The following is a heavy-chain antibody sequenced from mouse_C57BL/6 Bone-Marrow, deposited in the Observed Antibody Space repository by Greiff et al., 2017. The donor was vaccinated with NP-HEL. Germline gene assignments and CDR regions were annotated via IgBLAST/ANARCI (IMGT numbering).Heavy chain of an antibody. J-gene: IGHJ4*01. V-gene: IGHV1-63*01. CDR2: IYPGGGYT. D-gene: IGHD2-3*01. CDR3: ARTYDGYSYYYAMDY. CDR1: GYTFTNYW. Sequence: QVQLKESGAELVRPGTSVKMSCKASGYTFTNYWIGWAKQRPGHGLEWIGDIYPGGGYTNYNEKFKGKATLTADKSSSTAYMQFSSLTSEDSAIYYCARTYDGYSYYYAMDYWGQGTSVTVSS.